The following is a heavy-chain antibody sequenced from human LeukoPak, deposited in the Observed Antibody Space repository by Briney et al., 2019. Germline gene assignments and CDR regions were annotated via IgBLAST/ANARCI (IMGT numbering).Heavy chain of an antibody. CDR3: ARLGYCSSTSCFP. J-gene: IGHJ5*02. CDR1: GYSISSGYY. CDR2: IYHSGST. D-gene: IGHD2-2*01. V-gene: IGHV4-38-2*01. Sequence: PSETLSLTCAVSGYSISSGYYWAWIRQPPGKGLEWIGSIYHSGSTYYNPSLKSRVTISVDTFKNQFSLKLGSVTAADTAVYYCARLGYCSSTSCFPWGQGTLVTVSS.